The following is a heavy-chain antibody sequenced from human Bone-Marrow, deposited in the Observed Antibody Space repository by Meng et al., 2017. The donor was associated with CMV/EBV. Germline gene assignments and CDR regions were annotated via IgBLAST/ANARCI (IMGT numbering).Heavy chain of an antibody. V-gene: IGHV4-61*01. D-gene: IGHD1/OR15-1a*01. CDR3: ARDILEHNAFEM. Sequence: SETLSLTCTVSGGSVSSGSYYWSWLRQPPGKGLEWIGYISYIGSTNYNPSLKSRVTISVDTSKNQFSLKLSSVTAADTAVYYCARDILEHNAFEMWGQGTMVTVSS. CDR2: ISYIGST. J-gene: IGHJ3*02. CDR1: GGSVSSGSYY.